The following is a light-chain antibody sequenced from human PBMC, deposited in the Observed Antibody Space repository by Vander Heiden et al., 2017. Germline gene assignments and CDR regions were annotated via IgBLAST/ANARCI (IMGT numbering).Light chain of an antibody. J-gene: IGKJ2*01. Sequence: EIVLTQSPATLSLSPGERATLSCRASQSVSSYLAWYQQKPCQAPRLLIYDASNRATGIKARFSGSGDGTDVNLTISSREPEDFAVYYCQQRSNGPPMYTFGQGTKLEIK. CDR1: QSVSSY. CDR3: QQRSNGPPMYT. V-gene: IGKV3-11*01. CDR2: DAS.